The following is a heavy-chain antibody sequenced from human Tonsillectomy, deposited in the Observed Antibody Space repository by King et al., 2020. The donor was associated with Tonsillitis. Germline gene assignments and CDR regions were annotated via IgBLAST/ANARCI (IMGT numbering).Heavy chain of an antibody. D-gene: IGHD3-22*01. V-gene: IGHV4-34*01. J-gene: IGHJ3*02. CDR1: GGSFSGYY. CDR3: ARSRHYYDSGGYYPDAFDI. Sequence: VQLQQWGAGLLQPSETLSLTCAVYGGSFSGYYWSWIRQPPGKGLEWIGEINHSGSTNYNPSLKSRVTISVETSKNQFSLKLSSVTAADTAVYYCARSRHYYDSGGYYPDAFDIWGQGTMVTVSS. CDR2: INHSGST.